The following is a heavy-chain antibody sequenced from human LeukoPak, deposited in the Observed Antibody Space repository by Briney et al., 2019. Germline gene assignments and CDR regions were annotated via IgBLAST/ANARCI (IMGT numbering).Heavy chain of an antibody. D-gene: IGHD3-16*01. Sequence: GGSLRLSCAASGFTFDDYTMHWVRQAPGKGLEWVSLISWDGGSTYYTDSVKGRFTISRDNSKNSLYLQMNSLRTEDTALYYCAKQAYSYYYYYMDVWGKGTTVTVSS. J-gene: IGHJ6*03. V-gene: IGHV3-43*01. CDR1: GFTFDDYT. CDR3: AKQAYSYYYYYMDV. CDR2: ISWDGGST.